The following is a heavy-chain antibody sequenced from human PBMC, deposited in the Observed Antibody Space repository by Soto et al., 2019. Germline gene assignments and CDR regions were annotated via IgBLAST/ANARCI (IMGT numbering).Heavy chain of an antibody. J-gene: IGHJ6*02. D-gene: IGHD6-6*01. CDR3: ARDGRAARIPNYYYYYGMDV. CDR1: GFTFSSYS. V-gene: IGHV3-21*01. CDR2: ISSSSSYI. Sequence: GGSLRLSCAASGFTFSSYSMNWVRQAPGKGLEWVSSISSSSSYIYYADSVKGRFTISRDNAKNSLYLQMNSLRAEDTAVYYCARDGRAARIPNYYYYYGMDVWGQGTTVTVSS.